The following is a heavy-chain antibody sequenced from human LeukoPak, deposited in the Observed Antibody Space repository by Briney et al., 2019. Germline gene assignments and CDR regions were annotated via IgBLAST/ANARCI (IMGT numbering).Heavy chain of an antibody. D-gene: IGHD5-18*01. CDR1: GFTFSSYE. J-gene: IGHJ4*02. Sequence: GGSLRLSCAASGFTFSSYEMNWVRQAPAKGLEWVSYISSSGSNIYYADSVKGRFTISRDNAKNSLYLQMNSLRAEDTAVYYCARDANTAMANFDYWGQGTLVTVSS. CDR2: ISSSGSNI. V-gene: IGHV3-48*03. CDR3: ARDANTAMANFDY.